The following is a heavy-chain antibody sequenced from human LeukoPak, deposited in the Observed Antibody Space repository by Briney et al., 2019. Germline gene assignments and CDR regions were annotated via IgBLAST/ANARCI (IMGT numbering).Heavy chain of an antibody. CDR2: INQSGNT. CDR3: AIGYPYYDLWSAEG. J-gene: IGHJ4*02. Sequence: KPSETLSLTCAVYGGSFSGYYWSWIRQPPGKGLEWIGEINQSGNTNYNPSLNSRVTISVDTSKNQFSLKLSSVTAADTAVYYCAIGYPYYDLWSAEGWGQGTLVTVSS. CDR1: GGSFSGYY. V-gene: IGHV4-34*01. D-gene: IGHD3-3*01.